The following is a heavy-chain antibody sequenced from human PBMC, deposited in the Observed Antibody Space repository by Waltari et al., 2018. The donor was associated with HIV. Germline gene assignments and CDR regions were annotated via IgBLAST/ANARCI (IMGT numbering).Heavy chain of an antibody. D-gene: IGHD3-22*01. CDR3: ARELKQLSPQDYDSPPRGFDI. J-gene: IGHJ3*02. CDR1: GGTFSSYA. Sequence: QVQLVQSGAEVKKPGSSVKVSCKASGGTFSSYAISWMRQAPGQGLEWMGGIIPICDTSNYAQKFQGRVTITADESTSTAYMELSSLRSDDTAVYYCARELKQLSPQDYDSPPRGFDIWGQGTMVTVSS. CDR2: IIPICDTS. V-gene: IGHV1-69*12.